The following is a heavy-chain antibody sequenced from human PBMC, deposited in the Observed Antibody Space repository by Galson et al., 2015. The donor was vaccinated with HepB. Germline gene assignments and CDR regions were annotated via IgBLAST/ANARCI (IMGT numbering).Heavy chain of an antibody. D-gene: IGHD6-19*01. CDR3: AREHSSGWDFFDY. CDR1: GYTFSSHW. J-gene: IGHJ4*02. V-gene: IGHV3-74*01. Sequence: SLRLSCAASGYTFSSHWTHWVRQAPGKGLVWVSRISSDGGSTSYADSVKGRFTISRDNAKNTLSLQMNSLRVEDTAVYYCAREHSSGWDFFDYWGQGTLVTVFS. CDR2: ISSDGGST.